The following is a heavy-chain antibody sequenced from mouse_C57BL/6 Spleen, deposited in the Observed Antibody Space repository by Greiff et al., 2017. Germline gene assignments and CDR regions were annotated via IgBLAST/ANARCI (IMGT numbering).Heavy chain of an antibody. Sequence: QVQLQQSGPELVKPGASVKISCKASGYAFSSSWMHWVKQRPGQGLEWIGRIYPGDGDTNYNWKFEGKATLTADTSSSTAYMQLSSLTSEDSAVYFCAREGVLGDYLDDWGQGTTLTVSS. CDR1: GYAFSSSW. J-gene: IGHJ2*01. D-gene: IGHD1-1*01. CDR2: IYPGDGDT. V-gene: IGHV1-82*01. CDR3: AREGVLGDYLDD.